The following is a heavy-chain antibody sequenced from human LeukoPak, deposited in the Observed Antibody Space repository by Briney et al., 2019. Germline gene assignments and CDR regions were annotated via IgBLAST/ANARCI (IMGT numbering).Heavy chain of an antibody. Sequence: SETLSLTCTVSGGSISSNSHYWGWIRQPPGKGLEWIGSIYSSGTTYYNPSLRSRLTISADTSKNLFSLKLGSVAAADTAVYYCARSSDYQGSKGALGHYWGQGTLVTVSS. J-gene: IGHJ4*02. CDR1: GGSISSNSHY. D-gene: IGHD3-10*01. V-gene: IGHV4-39*01. CDR2: IYSSGTT. CDR3: ARSSDYQGSKGALGHY.